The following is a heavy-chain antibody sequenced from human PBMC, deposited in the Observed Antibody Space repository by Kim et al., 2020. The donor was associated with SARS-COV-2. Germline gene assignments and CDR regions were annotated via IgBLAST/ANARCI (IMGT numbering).Heavy chain of an antibody. CDR3: ARGLSGSYHYYYYGMDV. CDR2: INWNGGST. Sequence: GGSLRLSCAASGFTFDDYGMSWVRQAPGKGLEWVSGINWNGGSTGYVDSVKGRFTISRDNAKNSLYLQMNSLRAEDTALYHCARGLSGSYHYYYYGMDVWGQGTTVTVSS. J-gene: IGHJ6*02. V-gene: IGHV3-20*01. D-gene: IGHD1-26*01. CDR1: GFTFDDYG.